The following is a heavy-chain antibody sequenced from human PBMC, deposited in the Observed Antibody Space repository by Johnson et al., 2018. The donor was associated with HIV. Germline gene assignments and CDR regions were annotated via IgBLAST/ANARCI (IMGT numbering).Heavy chain of an antibody. CDR1: GFTFSSYA. CDR2: INNSGGGT. J-gene: IGHJ3*02. D-gene: IGHD1-26*01. Sequence: EVQLVESGGGLVQPGGSLRLSCAASGFTFSSYAISWVRQAPGKGLEWVSVINNSGGGTYYADSVRGQFTISRDNSKNTLYLQMNSLRAEDTAIYYCAKKGNVGSWDLDAFDIWGQGTMVTVSS. V-gene: IGHV3-23*04. CDR3: AKKGNVGSWDLDAFDI.